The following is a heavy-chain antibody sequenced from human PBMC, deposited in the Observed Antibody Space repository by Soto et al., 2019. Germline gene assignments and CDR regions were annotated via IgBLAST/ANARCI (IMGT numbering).Heavy chain of an antibody. Sequence: RASVKVSCKASGYTFTSYYMHWVRQAPGQGLELMGIINPSGGSTSYAQKFQGRVTMTRDTSTSTVYMELSSLRSEDTAVYYCARGGDCSSTSCYRSGPRYYYYGMDVWGQGTTVTVSS. CDR3: ARGGDCSSTSCYRSGPRYYYYGMDV. J-gene: IGHJ6*02. CDR2: INPSGGST. CDR1: GYTFTSYY. D-gene: IGHD2-2*01. V-gene: IGHV1-46*01.